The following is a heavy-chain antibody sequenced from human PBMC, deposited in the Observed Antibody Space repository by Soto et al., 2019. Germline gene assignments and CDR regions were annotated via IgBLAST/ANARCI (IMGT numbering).Heavy chain of an antibody. CDR1: GGDLSNSG. V-gene: IGHV1-69*04. CDR2: IFPLLAMV. CDR3: AKDVGAGFKS. Sequence: QVNLVQSGTEMKKPGSSVMVSCKVSGGDLSNSGISWVRQAPGQGLEWMGGIFPLLAMVDYSQKFQGRVTISADEYTNTAYMDLGSLRSEEQDVYYCAKDVGAGFKSWGQGTLVIVSS. J-gene: IGHJ4*02. D-gene: IGHD1-26*01.